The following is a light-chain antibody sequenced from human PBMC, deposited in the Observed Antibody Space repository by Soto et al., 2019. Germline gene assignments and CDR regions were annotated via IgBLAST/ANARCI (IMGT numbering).Light chain of an antibody. CDR2: DVT. Sequence: QSALTQPASVSGSPGQSITISCTGTSSDVGGRNYVSWYQQHPGKAPKLIIYDVTNRPSGVSSRFSGSKSADTASLTISGLQAEDEADYYCSSETSSNIIFGGGTQLTVL. CDR3: SSETSSNII. J-gene: IGLJ2*01. CDR1: SSDVGGRNY. V-gene: IGLV2-14*01.